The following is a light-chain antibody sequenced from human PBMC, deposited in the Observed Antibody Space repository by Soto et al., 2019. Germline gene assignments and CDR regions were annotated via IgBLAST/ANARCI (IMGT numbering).Light chain of an antibody. Sequence: IVMTQSPGTLSLPPGETATLSCRASQTVTSYYLAWYQQKPGQTPRLLIYGASHRASGIPDRFSGSGSGTDFTLTISRLDPEDSAVYYCHQRSNWPATFGQGTKLEIK. CDR2: GAS. CDR1: QTVTSYY. V-gene: IGKV3D-20*02. J-gene: IGKJ2*01. CDR3: HQRSNWPAT.